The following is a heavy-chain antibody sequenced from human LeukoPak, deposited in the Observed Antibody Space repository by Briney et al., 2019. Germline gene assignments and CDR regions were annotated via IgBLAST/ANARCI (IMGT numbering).Heavy chain of an antibody. CDR3: ASGYCSSTSCYGAPNY. Sequence: GGSLRLSCAASGFTFSSYWMSWVRQAPGKGLEWVANIKQDGSEKYYVDSVKGRFTISRDNAKNSLYLQMNSLRVEDTAVYYGASGYCSSTSCYGAPNYWGQGTPVTVSS. J-gene: IGHJ4*02. V-gene: IGHV3-7*01. CDR2: IKQDGSEK. CDR1: GFTFSSYW. D-gene: IGHD2-2*01.